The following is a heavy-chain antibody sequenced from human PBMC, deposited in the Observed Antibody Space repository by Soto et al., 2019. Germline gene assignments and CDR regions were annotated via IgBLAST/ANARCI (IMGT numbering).Heavy chain of an antibody. Sequence: PGGSLRLSCAASGFTFSDYYMSWIRQAPGKGLEWVSYISSSGSTIYYADSVKGRFTISRDNAKNSLYLQMNSLRAEDTAVYYCARERDYGDPPFDYWGQGTLVTVSS. CDR1: GFTFSDYY. CDR2: ISSSGSTI. CDR3: ARERDYGDPPFDY. V-gene: IGHV3-11*01. D-gene: IGHD4-17*01. J-gene: IGHJ4*02.